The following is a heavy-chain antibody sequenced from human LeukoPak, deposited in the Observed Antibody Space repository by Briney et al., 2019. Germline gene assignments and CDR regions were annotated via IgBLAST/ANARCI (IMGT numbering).Heavy chain of an antibody. CDR2: IGGGGVST. D-gene: IGHD3-10*01. CDR1: GFTFSSYW. J-gene: IGHJ2*01. Sequence: RAGGSLRLSCAASGFTFSSYWMSWVRQAPGKGLEWVSAIGGGGVSTYYADSVKGRFTISRDNSKNTLYLQMNNLRAEDTAVYYCAKFPGGGYYGSGTPRFFDLWGRGTLVTVSS. V-gene: IGHV3-23*01. CDR3: AKFPGGGYYGSGTPRFFDL.